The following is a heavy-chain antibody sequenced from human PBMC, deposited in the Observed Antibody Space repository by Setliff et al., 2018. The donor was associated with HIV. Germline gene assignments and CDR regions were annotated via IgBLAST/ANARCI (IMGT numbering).Heavy chain of an antibody. V-gene: IGHV3-21*01. D-gene: IGHD3-10*01. CDR2: ISSTGTYI. Sequence: GGSLRLSCAASGFNFSSHTMNWIRQAPGKGLEWVSSISSTGTYIYYADSVKGRFTISRDNSKNTLYLQMNSLRAEDTAVYYCAKDREYGSGRTDYYYYYGMDVWGQGTTVTVSS. J-gene: IGHJ6*02. CDR1: GFNFSSHT. CDR3: AKDREYGSGRTDYYYYYGMDV.